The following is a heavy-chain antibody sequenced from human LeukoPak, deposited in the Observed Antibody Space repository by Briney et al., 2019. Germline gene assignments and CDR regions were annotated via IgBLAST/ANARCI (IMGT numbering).Heavy chain of an antibody. CDR2: VYQSGTT. Sequence: SQTLSLTCTVSGFSISSGHYWGWVRQPPGAGLEWIGSVYQSGTTYYNPSLKSRVTTSVDMSKNQFSLRLRPVTAADTAVYYCARIFIRNGYSSYFDCWGQGTLVTVSS. D-gene: IGHD5-18*01. CDR1: GFSISSGHY. CDR3: ARIFIRNGYSSYFDC. V-gene: IGHV4-38-2*02. J-gene: IGHJ4*02.